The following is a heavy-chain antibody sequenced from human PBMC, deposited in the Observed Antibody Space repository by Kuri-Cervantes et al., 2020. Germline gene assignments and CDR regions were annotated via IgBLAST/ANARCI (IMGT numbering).Heavy chain of an antibody. CDR2: IWYDGSNK. CDR1: GFTFSSYG. CDR3: ARVLEQQLVLDY. Sequence: GGSLRLSCAASGFTFSSYGMHWVRQAPGKGLEWVAVIWYDGSNKYYADSVKGRFTISRDNSKNTLYLQMNSLRAEDTAVYYCARVLEQQLVLDYWGQGTLVTVSS. D-gene: IGHD6-13*01. J-gene: IGHJ4*02. V-gene: IGHV3-33*01.